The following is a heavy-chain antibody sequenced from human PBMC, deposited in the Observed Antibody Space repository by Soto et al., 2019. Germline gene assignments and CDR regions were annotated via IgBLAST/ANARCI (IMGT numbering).Heavy chain of an antibody. CDR1: GFTFTSSA. CDR3: AAGTYYYDSSGYYYPWYFDY. D-gene: IGHD3-22*01. Sequence: SVKVSCKASGFTFTSSAVQWVRQARGQRLEWIGWIVVGSGNTNYAQKFQERVTITRDMSTSTAYMELSSLRSEDTAVYYCAAGTYYYDSSGYYYPWYFDYWGQGTLVTVSS. CDR2: IVVGSGNT. J-gene: IGHJ4*02. V-gene: IGHV1-58*01.